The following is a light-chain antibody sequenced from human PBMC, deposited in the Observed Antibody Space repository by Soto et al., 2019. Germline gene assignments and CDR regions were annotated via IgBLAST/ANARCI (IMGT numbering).Light chain of an antibody. CDR3: QTWGTGFYA. CDR1: SEHANNA. V-gene: IGLV4-69*01. J-gene: IGLJ1*01. CDR2: VNSDGGH. Sequence: QSVLTQSPSASASLGASVNLTCTLSSEHANNAIALHQQQPDKGTRYLMNVNSDGGHQKGDGVPDRFSGSSSGAERYLIISSLQSDDEANNYCQTWGTGFYAFGTGTKVTVL.